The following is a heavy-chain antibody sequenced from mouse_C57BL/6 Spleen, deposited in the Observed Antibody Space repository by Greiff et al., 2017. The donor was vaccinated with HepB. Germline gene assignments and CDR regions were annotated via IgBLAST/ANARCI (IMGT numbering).Heavy chain of an antibody. D-gene: IGHD1-1*01. J-gene: IGHJ4*01. Sequence: QVQLKESGPGLVQPSQSLSITCTVSGFSLTSYGVHWVRQSPGKGLEWLGVIWRGGSTDYNAAFMSRLSITKDNSKSQVFFKMNSLQADDTAIYYWAKNPPGSSHYAMDYWGQGTSVTVSS. V-gene: IGHV2-5*01. CDR2: IWRGGST. CDR3: AKNPPGSSHYAMDY. CDR1: GFSLTSYG.